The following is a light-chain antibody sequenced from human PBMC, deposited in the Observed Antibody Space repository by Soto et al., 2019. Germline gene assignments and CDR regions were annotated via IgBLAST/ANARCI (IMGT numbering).Light chain of an antibody. CDR1: SSDVVGYNY. Sequence: QSVLTQPASVSGSPGQSITISCTGTSSDVVGYNYVSWYQQHPGKAPKLMIYDVSNRPSGVSNRFSGSKSGNTASLTISGLQAEDEADYYCSSYTSSSTHNYVFGTGTKVTVL. CDR3: SSYTSSSTHNYV. J-gene: IGLJ1*01. CDR2: DVS. V-gene: IGLV2-14*01.